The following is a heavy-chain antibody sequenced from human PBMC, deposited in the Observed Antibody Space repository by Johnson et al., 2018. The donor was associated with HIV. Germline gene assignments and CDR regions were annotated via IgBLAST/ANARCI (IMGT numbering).Heavy chain of an antibody. D-gene: IGHD2-15*01. J-gene: IGHJ3*02. Sequence: VQLVESGGGLVQPGGSLRLSCAASGFTVSNNYLGWVRQAPGKGLEWVSIIYSGVTTYHADSVKGRFTISRDNSKNTLYLQMNSLRAEDTAVYYCAKDIVGGELVYAFDIWGQGAMVTVSS. CDR2: IYSGVTT. CDR1: GFTVSNNY. CDR3: AKDIVGGELVYAFDI. V-gene: IGHV3-66*02.